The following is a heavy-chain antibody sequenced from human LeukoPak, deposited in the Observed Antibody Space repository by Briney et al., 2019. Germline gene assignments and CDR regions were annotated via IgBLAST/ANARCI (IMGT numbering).Heavy chain of an antibody. CDR1: GFTFSSYG. CDR3: ARRRGYSGYDLDY. D-gene: IGHD5-12*01. CDR2: IWYDGSNK. Sequence: PGGSLRLSCAASGFTFSSYGMHWVRQAPGKGLEWVAVIWYDGSNKHYADSVKGRFTISKDNSKNTLYLQMNSLRAEDTAVYYCARRRGYSGYDLDYWGQGTLVTVSS. J-gene: IGHJ4*02. V-gene: IGHV3-33*01.